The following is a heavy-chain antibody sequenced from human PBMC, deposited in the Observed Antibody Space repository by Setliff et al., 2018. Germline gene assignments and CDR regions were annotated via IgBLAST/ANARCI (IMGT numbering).Heavy chain of an antibody. CDR2: IDWDDDK. D-gene: IGHD3-3*01. J-gene: IGHJ3*02. CDR1: GFSLSTSGMC. CDR3: THRQEYYDFCSSYYVEEFEI. Sequence: SGPTLVNPTQTLTLTCTFSGFSLSTSGMCVCWIRQPPGKALEWLARIDWDDDKYYSTSLKTRLTISKDTFKNQVVLTMTNMDPGDTATYYCTHRQEYYDFCSSYYVEEFEILGPEAMVTASS. V-gene: IGHV2-70*12.